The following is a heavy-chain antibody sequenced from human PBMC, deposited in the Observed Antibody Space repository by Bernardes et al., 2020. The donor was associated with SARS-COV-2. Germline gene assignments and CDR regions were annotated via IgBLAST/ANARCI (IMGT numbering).Heavy chain of an antibody. J-gene: IGHJ4*02. Sequence: GGSLRLSCGASGFIFSRYSMSWVRQAPGKGLEWVSSISSTSGFIFYADSVKGRFTISRDNAQDSLFLQMNSLRAEDTAVYFCARDRGNNFAQIFEFWGQGSLVTVSS. CDR2: ISSTSGFI. V-gene: IGHV3-21*01. CDR3: ARDRGNNFAQIFEF. CDR1: GFIFSRYS. D-gene: IGHD1-1*01.